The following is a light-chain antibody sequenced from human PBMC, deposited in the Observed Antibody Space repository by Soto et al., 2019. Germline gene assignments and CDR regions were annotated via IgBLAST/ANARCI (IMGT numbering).Light chain of an antibody. V-gene: IGLV1-47*01. CDR1: SSNIGSNY. CDR3: GGWDDRMSGPV. CDR2: RNN. Sequence: QSVLTQPPSASGTPGQRVNISCSGSSSNIGSNYVYWYRQFPGTAPKLLIQRNNQRPSGVPGRFSGSKFGTSASLANSRLRSEDEADDYGGGWDDRMSGPVFVGGTKVADL. J-gene: IGLJ2*01.